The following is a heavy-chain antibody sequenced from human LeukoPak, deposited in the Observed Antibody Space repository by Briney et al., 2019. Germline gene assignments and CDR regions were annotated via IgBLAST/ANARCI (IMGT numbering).Heavy chain of an antibody. CDR3: ARDIELSC. J-gene: IGHJ4*02. CDR1: GFTFSDSA. Sequence: VQPGGSLRLSCEASGFTFSDSAMSWVRQASGRGLEGVSLISASGGNSYYADSVKGRFTVSRDSSKNTLHLQMNCLRAEDTAVYYCARDIELSCWGQGTLVTVSS. CDR2: ISASGGNS. V-gene: IGHV3-23*01. D-gene: IGHD1-26*01.